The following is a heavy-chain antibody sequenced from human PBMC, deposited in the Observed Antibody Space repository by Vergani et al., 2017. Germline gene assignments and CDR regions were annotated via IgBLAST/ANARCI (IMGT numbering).Heavy chain of an antibody. Sequence: EVQLVESGGGLVKPGGSLRLSCAASGFTFTNAWLSWVRQTPGKGLEWVGRIKSKTDGGTTDYAAPVKGRFTISRDDSKNTLYLHMNSLKTEDTAVYYCTTDPDRFFCGDCLDHWGRGTLVTVSS. CDR2: IKSKTDGGTT. CDR3: TTDPDRFFCGDCLDH. J-gene: IGHJ4*02. V-gene: IGHV3-15*01. CDR1: GFTFTNAW. D-gene: IGHD2-21*02.